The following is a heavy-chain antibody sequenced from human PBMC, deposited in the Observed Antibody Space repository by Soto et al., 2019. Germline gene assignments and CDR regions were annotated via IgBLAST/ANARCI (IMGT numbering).Heavy chain of an antibody. Sequence: ASVKVSCKASGYTFGNNDISWVRQAAGQGLEWMGWMNPNSGNTGYAQKFQGRVSMTRNTSITTAYLELSSLRSDDTAIYYCARMATSGTLNWFDPWGQGTLVTVSS. CDR2: MNPNSGNT. J-gene: IGHJ5*02. CDR1: GYTFGNND. CDR3: ARMATSGTLNWFDP. V-gene: IGHV1-8*01.